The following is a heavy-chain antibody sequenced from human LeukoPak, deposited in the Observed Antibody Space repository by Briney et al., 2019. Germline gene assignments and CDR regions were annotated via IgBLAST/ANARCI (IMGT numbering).Heavy chain of an antibody. D-gene: IGHD3-22*01. J-gene: IGHJ3*02. V-gene: IGHV1-69*13. CDR3: ARPITMIVPDAFDI. Sequence: ASVKVSCKASGGTFSSYAISWVRQAPGQGLEWMGGIIPIFGTANYAQKFQGRVTITADESTSTAYMELSSLRSEDTAVYYCARPITMIVPDAFDIWGQGTMVTVSS. CDR2: IIPIFGTA. CDR1: GGTFSSYA.